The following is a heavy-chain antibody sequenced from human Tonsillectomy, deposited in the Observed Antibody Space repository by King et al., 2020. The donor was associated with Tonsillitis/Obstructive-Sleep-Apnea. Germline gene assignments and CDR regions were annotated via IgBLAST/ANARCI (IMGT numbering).Heavy chain of an antibody. D-gene: IGHD2-2*01. CDR1: GGSISSGNW. CDR2: IYHSGGT. CDR3: ARGMPTSDSNWFDP. J-gene: IGHJ5*02. V-gene: IGHV4-4*02. Sequence: VQLQESGPGLVKPSGTLSLTCAVSGGSISSGNWWRWVRQPPGKGLEWIGEIYHSGGTNYNPSLKSRVTISIDKSKNQFSLKLNSVTAADTAVYYCARGMPTSDSNWFDPWGQGTLVTVSS.